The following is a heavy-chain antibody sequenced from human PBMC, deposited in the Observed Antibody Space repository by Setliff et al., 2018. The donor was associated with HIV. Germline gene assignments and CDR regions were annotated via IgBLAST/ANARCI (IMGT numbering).Heavy chain of an antibody. CDR1: GYTFTNFG. CDR2: ISPYNGNT. V-gene: IGHV1-18*01. J-gene: IGHJ4*02. D-gene: IGHD3-22*01. Sequence: ASVKVSCKASGYTFTNFGITWVRQAPGQGLEWMGWISPYNGNTNYAPELHGRVAMTTDTSTSTASLELRSLRSDDTAVYYCARDRIPSKWLLESDYWGQGTLVTVSS. CDR3: ARDRIPSKWLLESDY.